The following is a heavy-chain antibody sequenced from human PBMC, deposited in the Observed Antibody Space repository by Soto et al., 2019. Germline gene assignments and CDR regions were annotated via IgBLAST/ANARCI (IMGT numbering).Heavy chain of an antibody. V-gene: IGHV4-34*01. CDR2: INHSGST. Sequence: QVQLQQWGAGLLKPSETLSLTCAVYGGPLSGYYWTWIRQPPGTGLEWIGEINHSGSTNYNPSLKSRVTISVDTSKNQFSLKLTSVTAADTAVYYCARDKITGLFDYWGQGTLVTVSS. CDR1: GGPLSGYY. CDR3: ARDKITGLFDY. J-gene: IGHJ4*02. D-gene: IGHD2-8*02.